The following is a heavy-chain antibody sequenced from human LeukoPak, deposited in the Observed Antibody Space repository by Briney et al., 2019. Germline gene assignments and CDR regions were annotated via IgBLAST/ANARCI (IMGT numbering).Heavy chain of an antibody. Sequence: GGSLRLSCVVSGFTVSTNYMSWVRQAPGKGLEWVSVFYSGGNTYYADSVKGRFTISRDTSKNTLYLQMDSLRAEDTAVYYCARGGGAYCGDDCRRTIDHWGQGTLVTVSS. CDR3: ARGGGAYCGDDCRRTIDH. V-gene: IGHV3-53*01. D-gene: IGHD2-21*02. J-gene: IGHJ4*02. CDR2: FYSGGNT. CDR1: GFTVSTNY.